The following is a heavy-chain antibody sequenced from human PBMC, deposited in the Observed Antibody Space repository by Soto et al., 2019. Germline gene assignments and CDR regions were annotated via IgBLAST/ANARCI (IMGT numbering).Heavy chain of an antibody. CDR1: GFTFSSYG. J-gene: IGHJ6*02. CDR3: AGSSQDSSSVSYYYYGMDV. V-gene: IGHV3-33*01. D-gene: IGHD6-6*01. CDR2: IWYDGSNK. Sequence: PGGSLRLSCAASGFTFSSYGMHWVRQAPGKGLEWVAVIWYDGSNKYYADSVKGRFTISRDNSKNTLYLQMNSLRAEDTAVYYCAGSSQDSSSVSYYYYGMDVWGQGTTVTVSS.